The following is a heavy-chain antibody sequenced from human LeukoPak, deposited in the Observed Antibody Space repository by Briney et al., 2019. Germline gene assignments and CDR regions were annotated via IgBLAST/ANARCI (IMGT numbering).Heavy chain of an antibody. D-gene: IGHD2-2*01. V-gene: IGHV3-48*03. CDR3: ARDRNIVVVDNWFDP. Sequence: GGSLRLSCAASGFTFSSYEMNWVRQAPGNGLEWVSYISSSGSTIYYADSVKGRFTISRDNSKNTLYLQMNSLRAEDTAVYYCARDRNIVVVDNWFDPWGQGTLVTVSS. CDR2: ISSSGSTI. J-gene: IGHJ5*02. CDR1: GFTFSSYE.